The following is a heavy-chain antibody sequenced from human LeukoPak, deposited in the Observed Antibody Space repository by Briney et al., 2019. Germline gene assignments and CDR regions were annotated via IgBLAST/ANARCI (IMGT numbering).Heavy chain of an antibody. Sequence: GGSLRLSCAASGFTFDDYAMHWVRQAPGKGLEWVSGISWNSGSIGYADSVKGRFTISRDNAKNSLYLQMNSLRAEDTAVYYCATLVATTRFDYWGQGTLATVSS. CDR3: ATLVATTRFDY. CDR2: ISWNSGSI. V-gene: IGHV3-9*01. CDR1: GFTFDDYA. J-gene: IGHJ4*02. D-gene: IGHD5-12*01.